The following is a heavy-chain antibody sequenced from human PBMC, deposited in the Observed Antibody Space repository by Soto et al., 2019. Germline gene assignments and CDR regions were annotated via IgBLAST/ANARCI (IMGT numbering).Heavy chain of an antibody. J-gene: IGHJ4*02. D-gene: IGHD6-13*01. CDR3: ARLRTGYSSSWYFDY. CDR2: IYYGGST. Sequence: SETLSPTGTVSGGSISSYYGSWIRQPPGKGLEWIGYIYYGGSTNYNPSLKSRVTISVDTSKNQFSLKLSSVTAADTAVYYCARLRTGYSSSWYFDYWGQGTLVTVSS. V-gene: IGHV4-59*01. CDR1: GGSISSYY.